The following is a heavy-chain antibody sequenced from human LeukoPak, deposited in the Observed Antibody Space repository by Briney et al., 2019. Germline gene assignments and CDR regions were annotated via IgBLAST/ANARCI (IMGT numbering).Heavy chain of an antibody. D-gene: IGHD1-26*01. CDR3: ARVSWGGSFFDY. J-gene: IGHJ4*02. V-gene: IGHV3-7*01. CDR1: GCTFSDYW. CDR2: IRQDGSEK. Sequence: QTGGSLRLSCVASGCTFSDYWMSWVRQAPGKGLECVANIRQDGSEKHHLDSVKGRFTISRDNGKNSLFLQMNSLRAEDTAVYYCARVSWGGSFFDYWGRGILVTVSS.